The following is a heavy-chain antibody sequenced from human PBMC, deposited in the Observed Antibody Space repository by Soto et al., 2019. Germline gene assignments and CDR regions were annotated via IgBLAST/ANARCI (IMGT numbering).Heavy chain of an antibody. CDR2: ISGSGGST. CDR1: GFTFSSYA. CDR3: AKVQELYYDILTGYYNSGYWFDP. V-gene: IGHV3-23*01. J-gene: IGHJ5*02. D-gene: IGHD3-9*01. Sequence: PGGSLRLSCAASGFTFSSYAMSWVRQAPGKGLEWVSAISGSGGSTYFADSVKGRFTISRDNSKNTLYLQMNSLRAEDTAVYYCAKVQELYYDILTGYYNSGYWFDPWGQGTLVTVSS.